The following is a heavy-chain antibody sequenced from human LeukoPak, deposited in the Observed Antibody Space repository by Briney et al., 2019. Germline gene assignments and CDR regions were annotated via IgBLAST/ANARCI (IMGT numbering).Heavy chain of an antibody. CDR2: IYAGGTT. Sequence: GGSLRLSCAASGFTVSTNSMSWVRQAQGRGLEWVSVIYAGGTTYYADSVKGRFTISRDNSKNTLYLQMNSLRDEDTAVYYCARDSSGWYDHWGHGTLVTVSS. V-gene: IGHV3-53*01. CDR1: GFTVSTNS. CDR3: ARDSSGWYDH. J-gene: IGHJ5*02. D-gene: IGHD6-19*01.